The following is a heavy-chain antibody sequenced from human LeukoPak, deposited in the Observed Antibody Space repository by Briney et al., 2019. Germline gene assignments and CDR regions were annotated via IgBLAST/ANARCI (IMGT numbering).Heavy chain of an antibody. V-gene: IGHV3-21*01. D-gene: IGHD4-17*01. Sequence: GGSLRLSCAASGFTFSNYNMNWVRQAPGKGLEWVSSISSSSSYIYYADSVKGRFTISRDNAKNSLYLQMNSLRAEDTAVYYCATEYGDTSGSMDVWGQGTTVTASS. CDR2: ISSSSSYI. J-gene: IGHJ6*02. CDR3: ATEYGDTSGSMDV. CDR1: GFTFSNYN.